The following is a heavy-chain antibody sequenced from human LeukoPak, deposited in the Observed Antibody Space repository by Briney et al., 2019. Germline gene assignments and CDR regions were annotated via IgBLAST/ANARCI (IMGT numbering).Heavy chain of an antibody. CDR1: GFTFSSYA. V-gene: IGHV3-23*01. J-gene: IGHJ6*02. D-gene: IGHD3-22*01. CDR3: AKDQFEYYDSSGYPSYYYYGMDV. CDR2: ISGSGGST. Sequence: PGASLRLSCAASGFTFSSYAMSWVRQAPGKGLESVSAISGSGGSTYYADSVKGRFTISRDNSKNTLYLQMNSLRAEDTAVYYCAKDQFEYYDSSGYPSYYYYGMDVWGQGTTVTVSS.